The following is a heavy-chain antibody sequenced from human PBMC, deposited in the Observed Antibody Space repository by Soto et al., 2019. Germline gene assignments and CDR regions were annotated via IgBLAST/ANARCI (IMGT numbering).Heavy chain of an antibody. CDR2: ISSSSSTI. Sequence: EVQLLESGGGLVQPGGSLRLSCAASGFTFSSYSMNWVRQAPGKGLEWVSYISSSSSTIYYADSVKGRFTISRDNAKNSLYLQMNSLRAEDTAVYYCARDLLASISYGDYVAYWGQGTLVTVSS. D-gene: IGHD4-17*01. V-gene: IGHV3-48*01. CDR1: GFTFSSYS. CDR3: ARDLLASISYGDYVAY. J-gene: IGHJ4*02.